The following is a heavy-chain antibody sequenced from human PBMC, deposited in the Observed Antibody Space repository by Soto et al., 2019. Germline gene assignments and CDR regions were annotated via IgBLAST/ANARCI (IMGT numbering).Heavy chain of an antibody. Sequence: PGGSLRLSFAASGFTFVDYGMSWVRQAPGKGLEWVSGINWNGGSTGYADSVKGRFTISRDNAKNSLYLQMNSLRAEDTALYYCARGLNSRSSWSELVYWGQGTLVTVSS. CDR2: INWNGGST. CDR1: GFTFVDYG. V-gene: IGHV3-20*03. J-gene: IGHJ4*02. D-gene: IGHD6-13*01. CDR3: ARGLNSRSSWSELVY.